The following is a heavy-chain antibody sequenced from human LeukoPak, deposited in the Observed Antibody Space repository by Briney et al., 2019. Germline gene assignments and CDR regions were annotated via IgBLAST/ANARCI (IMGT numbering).Heavy chain of an antibody. V-gene: IGHV4-59*12. CDR2: IYYSGST. CDR1: GGSISSYY. CDR3: ARGQYIYGDYRCYMDV. D-gene: IGHD4-17*01. J-gene: IGHJ6*03. Sequence: PSETLSLTCTVSGGSISSYYWSWIRQPPGKGLEWIGYIYYSGSTNYNPSLKSRVTMSVDTSKNQFSLKLSSVTAADSAVYYCARGQYIYGDYRCYMDVWGKGTTVTISS.